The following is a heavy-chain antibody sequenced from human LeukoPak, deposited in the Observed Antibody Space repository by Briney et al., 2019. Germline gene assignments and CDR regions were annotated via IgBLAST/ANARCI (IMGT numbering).Heavy chain of an antibody. Sequence: SETLSLTCAVYGGSFSGYYWSWIRQPPGKGLEWIGEINHSGSTNYNPSLKSRVTISVDTSKNQFSLKLSSVTAADTAVYYCARGEGAPLVRTDTSGFDYWGQGTLVTVSS. J-gene: IGHJ4*02. CDR1: GGSFSGYY. D-gene: IGHD3-10*01. CDR3: ARGEGAPLVRTDTSGFDY. CDR2: INHSGST. V-gene: IGHV4-34*01.